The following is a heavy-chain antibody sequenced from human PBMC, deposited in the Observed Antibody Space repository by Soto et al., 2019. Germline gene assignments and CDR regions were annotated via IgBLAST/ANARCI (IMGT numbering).Heavy chain of an antibody. CDR3: ARDTEAYDDFWSGGDTDY. CDR2: ISAYNGNT. D-gene: IGHD3-3*01. J-gene: IGHJ4*02. CDR1: GYTFTSYG. V-gene: IGHV1-18*01. Sequence: QVQLVQSGAEVKKPGASVKVSCKASGYTFTSYGISWVRQAPGQGLEWMGWISAYNGNTNYAQKLQGRVTMTTDTSTSRAYMELRSLRSDDTAVYYCARDTEAYDDFWSGGDTDYWGQGTLVTVSS.